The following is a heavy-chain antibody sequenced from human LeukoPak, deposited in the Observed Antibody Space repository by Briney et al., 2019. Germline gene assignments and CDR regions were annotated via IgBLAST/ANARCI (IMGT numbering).Heavy chain of an antibody. CDR3: ARIAFNYYYGMDV. CDR1: GFTFSSYG. J-gene: IGHJ6*02. CDR2: IWYDGSNK. V-gene: IGHV3-33*01. D-gene: IGHD3-3*02. Sequence: PGGSLRLSCAASGFTFSSYGMHWVRQAPGKGLEWVAVIWYDGSNKYYADSVKGRFTISRDNSKNTLYLQMNSLRAEDTAVSYCARIAFNYYYGMDVWGQGTTVTVSS.